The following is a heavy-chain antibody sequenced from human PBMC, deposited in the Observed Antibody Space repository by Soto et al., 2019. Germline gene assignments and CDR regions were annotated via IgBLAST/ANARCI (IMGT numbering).Heavy chain of an antibody. D-gene: IGHD6-6*01. CDR3: AGGGAARPDY. Sequence: EVQLVESGGGLVQPGGSLRLSCVASGFTFSSYGMNWVRQAPGKGLAWVSYISSGRPTMQYADSVKGRFTISRDNAKNSLYLQMSGLRDEETAGYYGAGGGAARPDYWGPGTLVTVSA. CDR2: ISSGRPTM. V-gene: IGHV3-48*02. J-gene: IGHJ4*02. CDR1: GFTFSSYG.